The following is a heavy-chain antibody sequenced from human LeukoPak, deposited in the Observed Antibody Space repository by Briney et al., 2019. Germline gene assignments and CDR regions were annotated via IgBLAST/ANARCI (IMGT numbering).Heavy chain of an antibody. CDR3: ARDAVGQVPFDF. V-gene: IGHV6-1*01. CDR2: TYYKSQWYS. J-gene: IGHJ4*02. CDR1: GDSVSSNSAA. Sequence: SQTLSLTCAISGDSVSSNSAAWNWIRQSPSRGLEWLGRTYYKSQWYSDYAVSVKSRITVNPDTSKNQFSLQLNSVTPEDTAVYYCARDAVGQVPFDFWGQGTLVTVSS.